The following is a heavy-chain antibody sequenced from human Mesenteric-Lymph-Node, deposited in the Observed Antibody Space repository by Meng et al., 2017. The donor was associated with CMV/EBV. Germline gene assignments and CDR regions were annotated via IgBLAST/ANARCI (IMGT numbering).Heavy chain of an antibody. CDR1: GFTFSSYW. CDR3: ARWAIVVVPAASGWFDP. J-gene: IGHJ5*02. CDR2: IKQDGSEK. Sequence: LTGAASGFTFSSYWMSWVRQAPGKGLEWVANIKQDGSEKYYVDSVKGRFTISRDNAKNSLYLQMNSLRAEDTAVYYCARWAIVVVPAASGWFDPWGQGTLVTVSS. V-gene: IGHV3-7*01. D-gene: IGHD2-2*01.